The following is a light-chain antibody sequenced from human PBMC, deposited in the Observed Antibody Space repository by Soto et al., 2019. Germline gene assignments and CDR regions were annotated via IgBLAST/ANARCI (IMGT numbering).Light chain of an antibody. CDR3: QQRFNWPLT. Sequence: EIVLTQSPATLSFSPGERATLSCRASQSVDSKVAWYQQRPAQATRLLIYDGSNRATGIPARFSGSGSGTDLTLTISRLDPEDFAVSYCQQRFNWPLTFGGGTKVEIK. CDR2: DGS. V-gene: IGKV3-11*01. CDR1: QSVDSK. J-gene: IGKJ4*01.